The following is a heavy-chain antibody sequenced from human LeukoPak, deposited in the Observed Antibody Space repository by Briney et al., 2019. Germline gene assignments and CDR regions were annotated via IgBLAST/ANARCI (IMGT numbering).Heavy chain of an antibody. CDR2: ISNHGSA. CDR3: ASGIPATDSRSYDY. CDR1: GASISSSY. D-gene: IGHD2-2*01. J-gene: IGHJ4*02. V-gene: IGHV4-59*01. Sequence: PSETLSLTCTVSGASISSSYWSWIRQPPGKGLEWIGYISNHGSANYNPSLNSPVTISVGTSQNQFFLELSSVTAADTAVYYCASGIPATDSRSYDYWGQGTLVTVSS.